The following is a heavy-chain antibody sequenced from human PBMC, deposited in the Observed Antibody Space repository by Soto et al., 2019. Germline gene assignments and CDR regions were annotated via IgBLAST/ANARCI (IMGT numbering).Heavy chain of an antibody. CDR2: IYHSGST. Sequence: QLQLQESGSGLVKPSQTLSLTCAVSGGSISSGGYSWSWIRQPPGKGLEWIGYIYHSGSTYYNPSLKSRVTIAVARSQNQFALKLSSVTAADTAVYYCARAHLPSPWFDPWGQGTLVTVSS. CDR3: ARAHLPSPWFDP. V-gene: IGHV4-30-2*01. J-gene: IGHJ5*02. CDR1: GGSISSGGYS.